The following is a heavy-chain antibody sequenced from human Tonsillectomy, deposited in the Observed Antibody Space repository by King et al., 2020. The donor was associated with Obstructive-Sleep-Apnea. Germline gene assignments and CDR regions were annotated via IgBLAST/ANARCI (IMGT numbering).Heavy chain of an antibody. D-gene: IGHD3-22*01. Sequence: VQLQESGPGLVKPSETLSLTCTVSCGSVSSGSYYWSWIRQPPGKGLEWIGYISYSGSTNYNPSLKSRVTISVDTSKNQFSLKLSSVTAADTAVYYCARDPEYYDSSGYYYYGMDVWGQGTTVTVSS. CDR1: CGSVSSGSYY. CDR2: ISYSGST. CDR3: ARDPEYYDSSGYYYYGMDV. V-gene: IGHV4-61*01. J-gene: IGHJ6*02.